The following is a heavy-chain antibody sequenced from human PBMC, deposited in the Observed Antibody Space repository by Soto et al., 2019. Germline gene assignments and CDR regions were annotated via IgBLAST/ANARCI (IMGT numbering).Heavy chain of an antibody. CDR3: ARSYDSSGYYPPFFDY. CDR2: IYYSGST. V-gene: IGHV4-31*03. Sequence: PSETLSLTCTVSGGSISSGGYYWSWIRQHPGKGLEWIGYIYYSGSTYYNPSLKSRVTISVDTSKNQFSLKLSSVTAADTAVYYCARSYDSSGYYPPFFDYWGQGTLVTVSS. CDR1: GGSISSGGYY. J-gene: IGHJ4*02. D-gene: IGHD3-22*01.